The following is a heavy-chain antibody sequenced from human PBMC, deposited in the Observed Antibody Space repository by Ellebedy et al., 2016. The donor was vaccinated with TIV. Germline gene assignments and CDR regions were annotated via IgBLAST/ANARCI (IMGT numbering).Heavy chain of an antibody. J-gene: IGHJ4*02. CDR2: INPSGGST. D-gene: IGHD4-17*01. CDR3: ALTTVTTDFDY. CDR1: GYTFTSYY. V-gene: IGHV1-46*01. Sequence: ASVKVSXXASGYTFTSYYMHWVRQAPGQGLEWMGIINPSGGSTSYAQKFQGRVTMTRDTSTSTVYMELSSLRSEDTAVYYCALTTVTTDFDYWGQGTLVTVSS.